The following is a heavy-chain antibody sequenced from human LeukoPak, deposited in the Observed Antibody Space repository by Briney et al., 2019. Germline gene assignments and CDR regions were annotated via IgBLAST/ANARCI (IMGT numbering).Heavy chain of an antibody. CDR2: ISAYNGDT. Sequence: ASVKVSCKASGYTFTGYYMHWVRQAPGQGPEWMGWISAYNGDTEYVQKFQDRVTMTTDTSTTTAYMELRSLRSDDTAVYYCARSLIAVAGPYYFDFWGQGTLVTVSS. D-gene: IGHD6-19*01. CDR1: GYTFTGYY. V-gene: IGHV1-18*04. J-gene: IGHJ4*02. CDR3: ARSLIAVAGPYYFDF.